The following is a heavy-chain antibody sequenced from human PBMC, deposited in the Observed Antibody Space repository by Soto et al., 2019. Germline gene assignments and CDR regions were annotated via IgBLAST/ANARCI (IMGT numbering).Heavy chain of an antibody. J-gene: IGHJ4*02. CDR2: VWSNGNLK. V-gene: IGHV3-33*01. CDR3: ARIQLDTIVALDY. D-gene: IGHD1-1*01. CDR1: GFTFDAYG. Sequence: QVQLVESGGGVVQPGGSLRLSCAASGFTFDAYGFHWVRQAPGKGLEWVAVVWSNGNLKYYADSVKGRFTISRDSSKSALNLQMNSLRADDTAVYYCARIQLDTIVALDYWGQGTLVTVSS.